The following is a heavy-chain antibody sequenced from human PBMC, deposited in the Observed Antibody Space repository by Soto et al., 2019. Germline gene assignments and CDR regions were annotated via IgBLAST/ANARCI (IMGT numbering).Heavy chain of an antibody. CDR3: ARSSGGVFGIIIEGSNWFGS. D-gene: IGHD1-26*01. CDR2: INAGSGYT. Sequence: ASVKVSCKASGYTFTTFAMHWVRQAPGQRPEWLGWINAGSGYTKYSQNFQDRVTISSDTSASTVYLEPRSLRSDDTAFYYCARSSGGVFGIIIEGSNWFGSWGQGTLVTVSS. V-gene: IGHV1-3*01. CDR1: GYTFTTFA. J-gene: IGHJ5*01.